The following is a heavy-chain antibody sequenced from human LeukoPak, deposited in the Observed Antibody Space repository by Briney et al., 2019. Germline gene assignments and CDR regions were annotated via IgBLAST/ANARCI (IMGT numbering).Heavy chain of an antibody. CDR1: AFTFANYP. Sequence: GGSLRLSCAASAFTFANYPMNWVRQAPGKGLEWVSGFSVSDKTTYYADSVKGRFTISRDNSKNTLYLQMNSLRVEDTAVYYCATLPYYYDSSGSYYFDYWGQGTLVTVSS. J-gene: IGHJ4*02. D-gene: IGHD3-22*01. CDR3: ATLPYYYDSSGSYYFDY. CDR2: FSVSDKTT. V-gene: IGHV3-23*01.